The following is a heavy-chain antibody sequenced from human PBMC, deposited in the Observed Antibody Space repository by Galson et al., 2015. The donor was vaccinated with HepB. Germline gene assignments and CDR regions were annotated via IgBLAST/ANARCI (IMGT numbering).Heavy chain of an antibody. Sequence: SLRLSCAASGFTFSGSAMHWVRQASGKGLEWVGRIRSKANSYATAYAASVKGRFTISRDDSKNTAYLQMNSLKTEDTAVYYCTRVRSSSWYDNWFDPWGQGTLVTVSS. CDR2: IRSKANSYAT. CDR1: GFTFSGSA. V-gene: IGHV3-73*01. D-gene: IGHD6-13*01. CDR3: TRVRSSSWYDNWFDP. J-gene: IGHJ5*02.